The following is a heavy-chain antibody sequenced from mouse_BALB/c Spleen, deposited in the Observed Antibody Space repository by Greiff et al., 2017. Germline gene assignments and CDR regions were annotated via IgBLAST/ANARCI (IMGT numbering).Heavy chain of an antibody. D-gene: IGHD1-1*01. CDR1: GFSLTGYG. CDR2: IWGDGST. J-gene: IGHJ4*01. CDR3: ARNYYGSNPSYAMDY. V-gene: IGHV2-6-7*01. Sequence: QVQLKQSGPGLVAPSQSLSITCTVSGFSLTGYGVNWVRQPPGKGLEWLGMIWGDGSTDYNSALKSRLSISKDNSKSQVFLKMNSLQTDDTARYYCARNYYGSNPSYAMDYWGQGTSVTVSS.